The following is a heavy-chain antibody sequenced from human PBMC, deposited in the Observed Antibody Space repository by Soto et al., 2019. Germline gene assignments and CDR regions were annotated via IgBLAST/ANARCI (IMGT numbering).Heavy chain of an antibody. V-gene: IGHV3-33*01. D-gene: IGHD3-22*01. CDR2: IWYDGSNK. CDR1: GFTFSSYG. J-gene: IGHJ3*02. CDR3: ARDQLVMFYYDSSGYPKGDAFDI. Sequence: QVQLVESGGGVVQPGRSLRLSCAASGFTFSSYGMHWVRQAPGKGLEWVAVIWYDGSNKYYADSVKGRFTIPRDNSKNTLYLQMNSLRAEDTAVYYCARDQLVMFYYDSSGYPKGDAFDIWGQGTMVTVSS.